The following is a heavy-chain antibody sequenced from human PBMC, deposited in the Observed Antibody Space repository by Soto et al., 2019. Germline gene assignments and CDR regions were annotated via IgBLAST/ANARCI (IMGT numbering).Heavy chain of an antibody. Sequence: LESGGDVVQPGGSLRLSCAASGFTLAKYTMGWVRQAPGKGLEWVAESYSTGGTEYAYSVKGRFSISRDNSKNMLFLQMNSLRVEDTALYYCARDREPDGIWTFDSWGQGTLVTVSS. D-gene: IGHD3-9*01. V-gene: IGHV3-23*01. CDR1: GFTLAKYT. CDR2: SYSTGGT. CDR3: ARDREPDGIWTFDS. J-gene: IGHJ4*02.